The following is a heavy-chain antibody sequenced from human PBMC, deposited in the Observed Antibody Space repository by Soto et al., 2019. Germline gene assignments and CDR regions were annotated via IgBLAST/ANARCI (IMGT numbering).Heavy chain of an antibody. Sequence: QVQLVQSGAEVKKPGSSVKVSCKASGGTFSSYAISWVRQAPGQGLEWMGGIIPIFGTANYAQEFQGRVTITADESSTTAYMELSSRRSEDTTVSYCARDTRERYFDWSQYYYYGMDVWGQGTTVTVSS. V-gene: IGHV1-69*12. CDR1: GGTFSSYA. CDR3: ARDTRERYFDWSQYYYYGMDV. CDR2: IIPIFGTA. D-gene: IGHD3-9*01. J-gene: IGHJ6*02.